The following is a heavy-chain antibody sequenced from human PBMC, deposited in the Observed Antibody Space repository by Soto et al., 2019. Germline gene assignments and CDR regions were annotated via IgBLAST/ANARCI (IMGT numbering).Heavy chain of an antibody. CDR1: GFTFSSYA. CDR2: ISYDGSNK. D-gene: IGHD2-2*01. Sequence: GGSLRLSCAASGFTFSSYAMHWVRQAPGKGLEWVAVISYDGSNKYYADSVKGRFTISRDNSKNTLYLQMNSLRAEDTAVYYCARVGRIIHIVLVPAAMPLDYWGQGTLVTVSS. J-gene: IGHJ4*02. CDR3: ARVGRIIHIVLVPAAMPLDY. V-gene: IGHV3-30-3*01.